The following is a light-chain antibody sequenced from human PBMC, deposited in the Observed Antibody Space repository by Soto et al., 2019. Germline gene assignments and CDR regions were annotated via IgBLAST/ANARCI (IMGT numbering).Light chain of an antibody. CDR2: AAS. CDR1: QGISSY. Sequence: AIRMTQSPSSLSASTGDRVTITCRASQGISSYLAWYQQKPGKAPKLLIYAASTLQSGVPSRFSGSGSGTDFTLTISCLQSEDFATYYGLQDFNYPITFGQGTRVEIK. J-gene: IGKJ5*01. V-gene: IGKV1-8*01. CDR3: LQDFNYPIT.